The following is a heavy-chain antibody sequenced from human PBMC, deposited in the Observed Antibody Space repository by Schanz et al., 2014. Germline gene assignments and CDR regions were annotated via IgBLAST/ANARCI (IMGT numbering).Heavy chain of an antibody. J-gene: IGHJ4*02. CDR1: GFTFDDYA. V-gene: IGHV3-9*01. CDR3: ARDGVAATTDFEY. D-gene: IGHD1-1*01. Sequence: EVQLVESGGGLVQPGRSLRLSCAASGFTFDDYAMHWVRQAPGKGLEYVSGISWNSGTAVYADSVKGRFTISRDNAKSSLHLQMNSLRADDTAVYYCARDGVAATTDFEYWGQGALVTVSS. CDR2: ISWNSGTA.